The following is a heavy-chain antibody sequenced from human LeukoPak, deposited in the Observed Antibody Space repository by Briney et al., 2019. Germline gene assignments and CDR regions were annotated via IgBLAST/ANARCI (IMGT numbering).Heavy chain of an antibody. V-gene: IGHV3-23*01. CDR3: TKGVNSGSIDF. Sequence: GGSLRLSCSASGFTFSNYAMSWVRQASGKGLEWVSSISGSGGSTYYAASGRGRFTISRDNYKNTMSLQMNSLRGEDTALYYGTKGVNSGSIDFWGQGTLVTVSS. CDR1: GFTFSNYA. CDR2: ISGSGGST. D-gene: IGHD6-19*01. J-gene: IGHJ4*02.